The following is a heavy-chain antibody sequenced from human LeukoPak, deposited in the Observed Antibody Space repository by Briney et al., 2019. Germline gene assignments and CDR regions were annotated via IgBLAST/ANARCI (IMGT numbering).Heavy chain of an antibody. CDR1: GGSFSGYY. V-gene: IGHV4-34*01. CDR3: ARAPPTNLTVTTGY. Sequence: SETLSLTCAVYGGSFSGYYWSWIRQPPGKGLEWIGEINHSGSTNYNPSLKSRVTISVDTSKNQFSLKLSSVTAADTAVYYCARAPPTNLTVTTGYWGQGTQVTVSS. D-gene: IGHD4-11*01. J-gene: IGHJ4*02. CDR2: INHSGST.